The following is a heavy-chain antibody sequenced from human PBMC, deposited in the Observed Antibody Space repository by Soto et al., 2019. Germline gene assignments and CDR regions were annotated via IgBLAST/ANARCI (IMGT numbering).Heavy chain of an antibody. D-gene: IGHD1-1*01. V-gene: IGHV3-33*01. J-gene: IGHJ4*02. CDR3: ARQSLGNIRLRGFDY. Sequence: QVQLVESGGGVVQPGRSLRLSCAASGFTFSDYGMHWVRQAPGKGLEWVAVIWYDGSEKYYADSVKGRFTISRDNSQNTLYLQMNSLRAEDTAVYYCARQSLGNIRLRGFDYWGQGALVTVSS. CDR1: GFTFSDYG. CDR2: IWYDGSEK.